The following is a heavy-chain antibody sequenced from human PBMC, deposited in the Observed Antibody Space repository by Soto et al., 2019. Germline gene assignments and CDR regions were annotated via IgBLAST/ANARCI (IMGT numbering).Heavy chain of an antibody. CDR1: GYNFTSYG. V-gene: IGHV1-8*02. D-gene: IGHD3-9*01. CDR3: ARYFNPLDV. Sequence: ASVKVSCRASGYNFTSYGISWVRQATGQGLEWLGWMAPLSGDTGYAQKFQGRVTMTRNISINTAYMELSSLRSEDTAVYFCARYFNPLDVWGRGTTVTVSS. CDR2: MAPLSGDT. J-gene: IGHJ6*02.